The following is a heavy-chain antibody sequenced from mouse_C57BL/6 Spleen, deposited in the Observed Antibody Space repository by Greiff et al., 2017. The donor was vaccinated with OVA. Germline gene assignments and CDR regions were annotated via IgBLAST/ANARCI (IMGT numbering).Heavy chain of an antibody. CDR2: IDPETGGT. J-gene: IGHJ2*01. D-gene: IGHD6-1*01. V-gene: IGHV1-15*01. CDR1: GYTFTDYE. Sequence: VKLQQSGAELVRPGASVTLSCKASGYTFTDYEMHWVKQTPVHGLEWIGAIDPETGGTAYNQKFKGKAILTADKSSSTAYMELRSLTSEDSAVYYCKRSGSLFDYWGQGTTLTVSS. CDR3: KRSGSLFDY.